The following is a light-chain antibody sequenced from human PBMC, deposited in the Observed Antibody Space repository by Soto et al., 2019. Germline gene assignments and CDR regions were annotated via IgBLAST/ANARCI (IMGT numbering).Light chain of an antibody. CDR1: SSNVVGYYY. CDR3: SSYAASNNFYFV. V-gene: IGLV2-8*01. Sequence: QSALTQPPSASGSPGQSVTISCTGTSSNVVGYYYFSWYQQYPGRAPKLMIYEVTKRPSGVPDLFSGSKSGNTASLTVSGLQAEDEADYYCSSYAASNNFYFVFGGGTKVTVL. J-gene: IGLJ3*02. CDR2: EVT.